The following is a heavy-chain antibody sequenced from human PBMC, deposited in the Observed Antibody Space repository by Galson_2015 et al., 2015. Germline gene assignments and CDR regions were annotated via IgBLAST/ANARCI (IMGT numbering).Heavy chain of an antibody. J-gene: IGHJ4*02. CDR3: ARDPLWDRTVGFDY. CDR2: INSDGTSK. V-gene: IGHV3-74*01. CDR1: GFTFSSDW. Sequence: SLRLSCAASGFTFSSDWMHWVRHAPGKGLVWISRINSDGTSKTYADSVKGRFTISRDNAKNTLYLQMNSLRAKDTAVYYCARDPLWDRTVGFDYWGQGTLVTVSS. D-gene: IGHD3-16*01.